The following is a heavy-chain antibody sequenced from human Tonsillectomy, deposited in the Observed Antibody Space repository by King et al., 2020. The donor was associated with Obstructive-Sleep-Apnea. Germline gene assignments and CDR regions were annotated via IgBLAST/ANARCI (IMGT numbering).Heavy chain of an antibody. CDR3: ARGVDYGGNRFDY. Sequence: VQLVESGGGLVKPGGSLRLSCAASGFTFSSYSMNWVRQAPGKGLEWVSSISSSTSYIYYADSVKGRFTISRDNAKNSLYLQMNSLRAEDTAVYYCARGVDYGGNRFDYWGQGTLVTVSS. D-gene: IGHD4-23*01. V-gene: IGHV3-21*01. CDR2: ISSSTSYI. J-gene: IGHJ4*02. CDR1: GFTFSSYS.